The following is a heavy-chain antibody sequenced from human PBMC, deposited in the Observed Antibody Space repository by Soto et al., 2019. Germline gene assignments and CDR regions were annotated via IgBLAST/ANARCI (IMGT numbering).Heavy chain of an antibody. J-gene: IGHJ5*02. CDR3: ARGAQYCSSTSCYSLKLYNWFDP. D-gene: IGHD2-2*01. CDR1: GFTFSSYS. V-gene: IGHV3-48*01. CDR2: ISSSSSTI. Sequence: GGSLRLSCAASGFTFSSYSMNWVRQAPGKGLEWVSYISSSSSTIYYADSVKGRFTISRDNAKNSLYLQMNSLRAEDTAVYYCARGAQYCSSTSCYSLKLYNWFDPWGQGTLVTVSS.